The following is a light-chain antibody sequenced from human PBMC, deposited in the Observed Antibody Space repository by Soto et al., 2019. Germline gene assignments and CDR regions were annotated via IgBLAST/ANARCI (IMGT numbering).Light chain of an antibody. J-gene: IGKJ3*01. Sequence: EVVLTQSPGTLSLSPGEGVTLSCRASQSVSNNYLAWYQQKPGQAPRLLIYDASNRATGIPARFSGSGSGTDFTLAISSLEPEDFAVYYCQQRSNWLFTFGPGTKVDIK. CDR3: QQRSNWLFT. V-gene: IGKV3D-20*02. CDR2: DAS. CDR1: QSVSNNY.